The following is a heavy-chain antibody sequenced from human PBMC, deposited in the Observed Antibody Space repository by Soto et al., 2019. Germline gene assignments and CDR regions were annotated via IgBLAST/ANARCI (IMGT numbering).Heavy chain of an antibody. J-gene: IGHJ5*02. CDR2: VYHSGST. CDR3: AKKPADIASTGFEYWFDP. CDR1: GGSISSGGYS. Sequence: SETLSLTCAVSGGSISSGGYSWSWIRQPPGKGLEWIGYVYHSGSTYYNPSLKSRVTISVDKSKNQFSLKLTSVTAADTAVYYCAKKPADIASTGFEYWFDPWGQGTLVTVSS. V-gene: IGHV4-30-2*01. D-gene: IGHD6-13*01.